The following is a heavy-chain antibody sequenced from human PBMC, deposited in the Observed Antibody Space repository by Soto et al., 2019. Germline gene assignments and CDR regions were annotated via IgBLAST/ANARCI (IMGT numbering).Heavy chain of an antibody. Sequence: SETLSLTCTVSGGSISSSSYYWGWIRQPPGKGLEWIGSIYYSGSTYYNPSLKSRVTISVDTSKNQFSLKLSSVTAADTAVYYCARRVDYYYYGMDVWGQGTTVTVLL. CDR3: ARRVDYYYYGMDV. J-gene: IGHJ6*02. V-gene: IGHV4-39*01. CDR1: GGSISSSSYY. D-gene: IGHD2-15*01. CDR2: IYYSGST.